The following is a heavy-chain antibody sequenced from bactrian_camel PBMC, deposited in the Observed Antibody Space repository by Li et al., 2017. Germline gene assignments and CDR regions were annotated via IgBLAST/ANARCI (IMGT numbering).Heavy chain of an antibody. CDR1: GYTISSSI. CDR2: IDNDGTT. CDR3: AAEKGWSWVGCAEYGY. V-gene: IGHV3S53*01. J-gene: IGHJ6*01. D-gene: IGHD5*01. Sequence: HVQLVESGGGSVQAGGSLRLSCAASGYTISSSIMAWFRQPPGKEREGVANIDNDGTTRYIDSVKGRFTISKDNAKNTLYLQMNSLKPEDTAMYYCAAEKGWSWVGCAEYGYWGQGTQVTVS.